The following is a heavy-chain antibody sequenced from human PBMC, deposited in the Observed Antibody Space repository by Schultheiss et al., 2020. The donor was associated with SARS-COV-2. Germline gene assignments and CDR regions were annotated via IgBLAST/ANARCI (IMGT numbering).Heavy chain of an antibody. CDR1: GGTFNTYT. V-gene: IGHV1-69*06. Sequence: SVKVSCKASGGTFNTYTFIWVRQAPGQGLEWMGGIIPIFGTAKYAQKFEGKVTITADKSTNTAYMELSSLKSEDTAVYYCARGYSSSWYLLDYWGQGTLVTVSS. CDR3: ARGYSSSWYLLDY. J-gene: IGHJ4*02. D-gene: IGHD6-13*01. CDR2: IIPIFGTA.